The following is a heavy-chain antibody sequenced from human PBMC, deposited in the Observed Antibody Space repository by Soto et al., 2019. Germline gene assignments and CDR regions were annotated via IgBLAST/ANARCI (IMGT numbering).Heavy chain of an antibody. Sequence: GGSLRLSCAASGFTFSSYSMNWVRQAPGKELEWVSSISSSSSYIYYADSVKGRFTISRDNAKNSLYLQMNSLRAEDTAVYYCARVQQQLDYYYYGMDVWGQGTTVTVSS. D-gene: IGHD6-13*01. V-gene: IGHV3-21*01. J-gene: IGHJ6*02. CDR3: ARVQQQLDYYYYGMDV. CDR1: GFTFSSYS. CDR2: ISSSSSYI.